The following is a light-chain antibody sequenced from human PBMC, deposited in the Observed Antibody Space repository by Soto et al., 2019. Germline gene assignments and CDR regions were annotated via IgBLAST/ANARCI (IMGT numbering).Light chain of an antibody. J-gene: IGKJ2*01. Sequence: DIQMTQSPSTLSASVGDRVTITCRASQSISSWLAWYQQKPGKAPKLLFYKASSLESGVPSRFSGSGSGTEFTLTISSLQPDDFATYYCQQYNSYSANTFGQGTKLEIK. V-gene: IGKV1-5*03. CDR3: QQYNSYSANT. CDR1: QSISSW. CDR2: KAS.